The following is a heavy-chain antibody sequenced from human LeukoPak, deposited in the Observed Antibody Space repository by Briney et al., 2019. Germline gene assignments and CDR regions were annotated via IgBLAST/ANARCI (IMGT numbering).Heavy chain of an antibody. Sequence: GESLKISCKASGYSFTDYWIVWVRQMPGKGLEWMGTIYPGDSDTRYSPSLDGQVTISADKSVSTTYLQWSSLQASVTAMYYCARPSSLYGGTSEDYWGQGTLVTVSS. J-gene: IGHJ4*02. D-gene: IGHD4-23*01. CDR1: GYSFTDYW. V-gene: IGHV5-51*01. CDR3: ARPSSLYGGTSEDY. CDR2: IYPGDSDT.